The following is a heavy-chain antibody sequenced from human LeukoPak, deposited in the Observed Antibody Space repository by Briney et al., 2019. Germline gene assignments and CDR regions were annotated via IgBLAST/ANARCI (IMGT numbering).Heavy chain of an antibody. V-gene: IGHV4-39*01. CDR1: GGSISSSSYC. Sequence: KPSETLSLTCTVSGGSISSSSYCWGWIRQPPGKGLEWIGSIYSSGSTYYNPSLKSRVTISVDTSKNQFSLKLSSVTAADTALFYCARSIVGATILHFDYWGQGTQVTVSS. CDR3: ARSIVGATILHFDY. D-gene: IGHD1-26*01. CDR2: IYSSGST. J-gene: IGHJ4*02.